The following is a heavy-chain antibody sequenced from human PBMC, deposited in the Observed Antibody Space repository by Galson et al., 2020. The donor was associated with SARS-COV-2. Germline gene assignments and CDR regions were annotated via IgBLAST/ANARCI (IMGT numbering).Heavy chain of an antibody. D-gene: IGHD3-9*01. Sequence: SETLSLPCNVSGGSISSSSYYWAWIRQPTGKGLEWTGSINYSGSTYYNPSLKSRVTISVDTSKNQFSLKLSSVTAADQAVYYCARTISRSDYGMDVWGQGTTVIVSS. J-gene: IGHJ6*02. CDR2: INYSGST. CDR3: ARTISRSDYGMDV. CDR1: GGSISSSSYY. V-gene: IGHV4-39*07.